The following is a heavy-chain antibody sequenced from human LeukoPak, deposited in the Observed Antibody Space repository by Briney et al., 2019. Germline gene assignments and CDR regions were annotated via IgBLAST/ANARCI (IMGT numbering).Heavy chain of an antibody. J-gene: IGHJ4*02. CDR1: GFTFSSYG. D-gene: IGHD3-3*01. CDR3: AKDEEDFWSGYYLYYFDY. Sequence: PGRSLRLSCAASGFTFSSYGMHWVRQAPGKGLEWVAVISYDGSNKYYADSVKGRFTISRDNSKNTLYLQMNSLRAEDTAVYYCAKDEEDFWSGYYLYYFDYWGQGTLVTVSS. CDR2: ISYDGSNK. V-gene: IGHV3-30*18.